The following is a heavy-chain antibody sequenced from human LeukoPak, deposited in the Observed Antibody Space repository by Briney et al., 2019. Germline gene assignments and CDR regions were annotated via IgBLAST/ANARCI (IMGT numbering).Heavy chain of an antibody. CDR2: VSSTGST. CDR3: ARGVGSGWSDY. D-gene: IGHD6-19*01. Sequence: SETLSLTCTVSGGSISGYYWTWIRQSPGKGLEWIGYVSSTGSTNYTPSLKSRVTISIDTSKSQFSLMLTSVTAADTAVYYCARGVGSGWSDYWGQGTLVTVSS. J-gene: IGHJ4*02. CDR1: GGSISGYY. V-gene: IGHV4-59*01.